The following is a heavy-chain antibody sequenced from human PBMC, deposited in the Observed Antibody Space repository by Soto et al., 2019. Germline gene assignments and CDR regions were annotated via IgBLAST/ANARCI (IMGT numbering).Heavy chain of an antibody. CDR1: GGTFSSYT. CDR2: IIPILGIA. Sequence: QVQLVQSGAEVKKPGSSVKVSCKASGGTFSSYTISWVRQAPGQGLEWMGRIIPILGIANYAQKFQGRVTITADKATSKANMEWSSMRSEETSVYYCSTKNLEGDTVYFGGQGILVSVSS. V-gene: IGHV1-69*02. D-gene: IGHD5-18*01. J-gene: IGHJ4*02. CDR3: STKNLEGDTVYF.